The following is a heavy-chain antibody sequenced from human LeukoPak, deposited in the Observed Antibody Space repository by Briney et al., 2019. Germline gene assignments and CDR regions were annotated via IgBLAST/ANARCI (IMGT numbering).Heavy chain of an antibody. J-gene: IGHJ4*02. Sequence: ASVKVCCKPSGYTFTSYGISSGGEAPGQRLKCRGWISAYNGNTNYAQKLQCRVTMTTDTSTSTAYMELRSLRSDDTAAYYCARDWTGAVVLGPIDYWGQGTLVTVSS. CDR3: ARDWTGAVVLGPIDY. D-gene: IGHD4-23*01. CDR1: GYTFTSYG. CDR2: ISAYNGNT. V-gene: IGHV1-18*01.